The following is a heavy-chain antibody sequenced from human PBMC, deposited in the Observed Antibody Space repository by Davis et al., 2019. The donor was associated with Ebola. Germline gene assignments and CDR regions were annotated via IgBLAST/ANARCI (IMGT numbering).Heavy chain of an antibody. J-gene: IGHJ3*02. CDR1: GYSFTSYW. Sequence: GESLKISCKGSGYSFTSYWIGWVRQMPGKGLEWMGIIYPGDSDTRYSPSFQGQVTISADKSISTAYLQWSSLKASDTAMYYCARRPKRWLQSGDAFDIWGQGTMVTVSS. CDR3: ARRPKRWLQSGDAFDI. CDR2: IYPGDSDT. D-gene: IGHD5-24*01. V-gene: IGHV5-51*01.